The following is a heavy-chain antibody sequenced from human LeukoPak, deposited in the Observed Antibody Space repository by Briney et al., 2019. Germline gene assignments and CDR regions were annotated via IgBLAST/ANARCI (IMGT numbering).Heavy chain of an antibody. CDR1: GFTVSSNS. J-gene: IGHJ4*02. CDR3: ARRAGECSHPYDY. Sequence: GGSLRLSCTVSGFTVSSNSMSWVRQAPGKGLEWVSFIYSGGNTHYSDSVKGRFTISRDNSKNTLYLQMNSLRADDTAVYYCARRAGECSHPYDYWGQGTLVTVSS. CDR2: IYSGGNT. V-gene: IGHV3-53*01. D-gene: IGHD2-21*01.